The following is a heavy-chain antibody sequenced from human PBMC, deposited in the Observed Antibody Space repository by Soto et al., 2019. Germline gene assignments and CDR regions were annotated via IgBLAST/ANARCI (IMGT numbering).Heavy chain of an antibody. V-gene: IGHV1-69*01. CDR3: AVHDLGYCSGGSCYSLDY. CDR2: IIPIFGTA. Sequence: QVQLVQSGAEVKKPGSSVKVSCKASGGTFSSYAISWVRQAPGQGLEWMGGIIPIFGTANYAQKFQGRVTITADESTSTAYMELSSLRSEDTAVYYYAVHDLGYCSGGSCYSLDYWGQGTLVTVSS. J-gene: IGHJ4*02. D-gene: IGHD2-15*01. CDR1: GGTFSSYA.